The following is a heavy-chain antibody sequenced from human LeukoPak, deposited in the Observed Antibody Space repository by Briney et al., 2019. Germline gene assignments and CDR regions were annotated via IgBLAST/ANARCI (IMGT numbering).Heavy chain of an antibody. CDR3: ARGRSRSRFGASWFDP. CDR1: GGSFSDYY. J-gene: IGHJ5*02. D-gene: IGHD6-13*01. CDR2: INHSGST. V-gene: IGHV4-34*01. Sequence: SETLSLTCAVYGGSFSDYYWSWIRQPPGKGLEWIGEINHSGSTNYNPSLKSRVSISVDTSKNQFSLKLSSVTAADTAVYYCARGRSRSRFGASWFDPWGQGTLVTVSS.